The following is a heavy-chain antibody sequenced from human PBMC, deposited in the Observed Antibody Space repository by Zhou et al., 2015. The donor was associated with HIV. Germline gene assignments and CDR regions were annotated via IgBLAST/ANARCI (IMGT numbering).Heavy chain of an antibody. CDR2: INAEQPTTT. CDR3: ARGLFGASVGHDC. Sequence: LVESGGRLVQPGGSLRLSCAASQFTFSVYWMHWVRQVPGKGLEWVARINAEQPTTTAYADSVKGRFSISRDNDMATLYLQMNSLRGEDTALYYCARGLFGASVGHDCWGQGTLVTVSS. V-gene: IGHV3-74*02. D-gene: IGHD3-16*01. J-gene: IGHJ4*02. CDR1: QFTFSVYW.